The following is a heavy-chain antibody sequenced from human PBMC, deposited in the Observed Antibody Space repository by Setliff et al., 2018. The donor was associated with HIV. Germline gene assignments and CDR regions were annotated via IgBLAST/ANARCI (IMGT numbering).Heavy chain of an antibody. D-gene: IGHD2-15*01. CDR1: GDTFSGHY. Sequence: ASVKVSCKASGDTFSGHYMHWVRQAPGQGLEWLGWINPNSGGTKYAQKFEGRLTMTRDTSITTVYMELSRLRSDDTAVYYCATDGSVVVVAGSGFDPWGQGTLVTVSS. J-gene: IGHJ5*02. V-gene: IGHV1-2*02. CDR2: INPNSGGT. CDR3: ATDGSVVVVAGSGFDP.